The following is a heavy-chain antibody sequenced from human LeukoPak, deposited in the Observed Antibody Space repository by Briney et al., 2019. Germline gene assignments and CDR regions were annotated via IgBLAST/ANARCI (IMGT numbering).Heavy chain of an antibody. Sequence: SETLSLTCTVSGGSISSYYWSWTRQPPGKGLEWIGYIYYSGSTNYNPSLKSRVTISVDTSKNQFSLKLSSVTAADTAVYYCARRGNYYDSSGHWVLAFDIWGQGTMVTVSS. CDR3: ARRGNYYDSSGHWVLAFDI. CDR1: GGSISSYY. D-gene: IGHD3-22*01. V-gene: IGHV4-59*08. CDR2: IYYSGST. J-gene: IGHJ3*02.